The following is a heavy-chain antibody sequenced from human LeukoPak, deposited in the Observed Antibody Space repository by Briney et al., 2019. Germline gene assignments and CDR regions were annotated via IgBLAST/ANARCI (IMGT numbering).Heavy chain of an antibody. Sequence: SETLSLTCTVSGASITSYYWGWIRQPPGKGLEWIGEIYHSGSTNYNPSLKSRVTISVDKSKNQFSLKLSSVTAADTAMYYCARTYYYDSSGYYSFDYWGQGTLVTVSS. J-gene: IGHJ4*02. CDR2: IYHSGST. CDR3: ARTYYYDSSGYYSFDY. CDR1: GASITSYY. D-gene: IGHD3-22*01. V-gene: IGHV4-59*12.